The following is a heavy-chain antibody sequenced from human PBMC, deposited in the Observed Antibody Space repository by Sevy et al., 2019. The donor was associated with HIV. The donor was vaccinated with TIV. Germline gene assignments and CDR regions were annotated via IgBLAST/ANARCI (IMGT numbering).Heavy chain of an antibody. J-gene: IGHJ6*02. Sequence: GGSLRLSCAASGFTFKSYWMTWVRQAPGKGLEWVAIINQDGSEKYYSDSLKGRFSISRDNSKNSVHLQINTLRAEDTAVYYCAREGSAYDTYYYHYAMDVWGQGTTVTVSS. CDR2: INQDGSEK. D-gene: IGHD5-12*01. V-gene: IGHV3-7*01. CDR3: AREGSAYDTYYYHYAMDV. CDR1: GFTFKSYW.